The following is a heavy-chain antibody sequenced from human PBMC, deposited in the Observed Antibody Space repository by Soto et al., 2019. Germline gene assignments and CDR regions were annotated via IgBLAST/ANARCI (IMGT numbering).Heavy chain of an antibody. J-gene: IGHJ4*02. CDR1: GFTFSSYA. CDR3: AFRPPDCGGDCYSGSFDY. D-gene: IGHD2-21*02. V-gene: IGHV3-23*01. Sequence: EVQLLESGGGLVQPGGSLRLSCAASGFTFSSYAMSWVRQAPGKGLEWVSAISGSGGSTYYADSVKGRFTISRDNSKNTLYLQMNSLRAEDTAVYYCAFRPPDCGGDCYSGSFDYWGQGTLVTVSS. CDR2: ISGSGGST.